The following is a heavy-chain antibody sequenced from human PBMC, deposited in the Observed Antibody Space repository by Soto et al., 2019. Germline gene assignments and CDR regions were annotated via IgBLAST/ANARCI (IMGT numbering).Heavy chain of an antibody. J-gene: IGHJ4*02. D-gene: IGHD3-10*01. CDR2: IYHTGTT. CDR3: ARVRTVGMPGSPGDS. Sequence: KPSETLSLTCDVSGYAISSGFYWAWIRQPPGKRLEWIGNIYHTGTTYYNPSLKSRVTMSVDTSKNQFSLRLSSVTAADTAVFYCARVRTVGMPGSPGDSWGQGTLVTVSS. V-gene: IGHV4-38-2*01. CDR1: GYAISSGFY.